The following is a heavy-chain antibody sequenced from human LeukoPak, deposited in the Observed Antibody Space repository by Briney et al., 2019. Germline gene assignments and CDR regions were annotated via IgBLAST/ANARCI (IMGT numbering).Heavy chain of an antibody. Sequence: GGSLSLSCAASGFTFSRYAMSGVRQAPGKGLEAVSAISGSGGSTYYADSVKGRFTISRDNSKNTLYLQMNSLRAEDTAVYYCAKVSRLLEWYALDYWGQGTLVTVSS. V-gene: IGHV3-23*01. CDR2: ISGSGGST. CDR1: GFTFSRYA. D-gene: IGHD3-3*01. J-gene: IGHJ4*02. CDR3: AKVSRLLEWYALDY.